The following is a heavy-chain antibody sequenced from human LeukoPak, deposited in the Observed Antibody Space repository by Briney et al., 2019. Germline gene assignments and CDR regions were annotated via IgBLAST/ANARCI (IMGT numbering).Heavy chain of an antibody. J-gene: IGHJ4*02. CDR1: GFTFSDYY. V-gene: IGHV3-11*01. CDR2: ISDTARTK. D-gene: IGHD3-16*01. CDR3: AKQYVWGAEFDY. Sequence: PGGSLRLSCAASGFTFSDYYMTWIRQTPGKGLEWVSYISDTARTKSYADSVKGRFTISRDNAKNTLYLQMNSLRAEDTAVYYCAKQYVWGAEFDYWGQGTLVTVSS.